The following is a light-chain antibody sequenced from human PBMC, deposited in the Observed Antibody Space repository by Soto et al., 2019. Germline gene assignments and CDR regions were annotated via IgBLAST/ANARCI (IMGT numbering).Light chain of an antibody. J-gene: IGKJ2*01. CDR1: QSVGSS. CDR3: LQYNNWPEYT. CDR2: GAS. V-gene: IGKV3-15*01. Sequence: EIVLTQSPVTLSVSPGEGATLSCRASQSVGSSLAWYQQKPGQPPRILIFGASTRVTGVPARFSGSGSGTEFTLTITSLQSDDFAVYYCLQYNNWPEYTFGQGTKVDIK.